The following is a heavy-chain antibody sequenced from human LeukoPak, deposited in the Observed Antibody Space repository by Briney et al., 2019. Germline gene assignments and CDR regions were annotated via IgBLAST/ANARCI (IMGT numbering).Heavy chain of an antibody. CDR2: FDPEDGET. CDR1: GYTPTELS. D-gene: IGHD6-19*01. CDR3: KQRPAYDI. V-gene: IGHV1-24*01. Sequence: ASVKASCQVSGYTPTELSMHWVRQAPGNGLEWMGGFDPEDGETIYAQKFQGRVTMTEDSSTDTAYMALSSLRSEDTAVYYCKQRPAYDIWGQGTMVTVSS. J-gene: IGHJ3*02.